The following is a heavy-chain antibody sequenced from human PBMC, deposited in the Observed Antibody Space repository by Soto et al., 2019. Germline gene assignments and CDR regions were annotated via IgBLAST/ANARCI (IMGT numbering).Heavy chain of an antibody. Sequence: EVHLEESGGTSIQPGGSLRLSCAASGITLSEYAMTWVRQAPGKGLEWVASIYGSGGKTFYARSVEGRFTISLDTFRNTVDLQMNSLTVEDTAIYYCAKEFSFKYYVSVLHDWGQGTLVTVSS. CDR3: AKEFSFKYYVSVLHD. CDR1: GITLSEYA. V-gene: IGHV3-23*04. J-gene: IGHJ4*02. CDR2: IYGSGGKT. D-gene: IGHD3-16*01.